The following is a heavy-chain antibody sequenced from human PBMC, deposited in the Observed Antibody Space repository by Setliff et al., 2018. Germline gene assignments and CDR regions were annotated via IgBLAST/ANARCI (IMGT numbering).Heavy chain of an antibody. Sequence: PGESLKISCAASGFSFSGPYMSWVRQAPGKGLEWVSKISGSGTTIYYADSVRGRFTISRDNAKNSLFLQMNSLRVEDTAVYYCARDGVYYAMDVWGQGTTVTVSS. CDR2: ISGSGTTI. V-gene: IGHV3-11*04. CDR3: ARDGVYYAMDV. J-gene: IGHJ6*02. D-gene: IGHD1-20*01. CDR1: GFSFSGPY.